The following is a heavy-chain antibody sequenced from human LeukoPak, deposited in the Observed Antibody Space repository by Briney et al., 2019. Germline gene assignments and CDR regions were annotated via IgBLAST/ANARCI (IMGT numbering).Heavy chain of an antibody. V-gene: IGHV3-30*18. D-gene: IGHD1-26*01. CDR3: AKRNSGTYRGGMDV. J-gene: IGHJ6*02. CDR1: GFTFSSYG. CDR2: ISYDGSNK. Sequence: RPGGSLRLSCPASGFTFSSYGMHWVRQAPGKGLEWVAVISYDGSNKYYADSVKGRFTISRDNSKNTLYLQMNSLRAEDTAVYYCAKRNSGTYRGGMDVWGQGTTVTVSS.